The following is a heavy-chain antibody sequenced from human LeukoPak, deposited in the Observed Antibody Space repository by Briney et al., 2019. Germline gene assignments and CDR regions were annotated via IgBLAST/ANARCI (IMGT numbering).Heavy chain of an antibody. J-gene: IGHJ6*03. Sequence: ASVKVSCKASGGTFSSYAISWVRQAPGQGLEWMGWIGAYNGNTNYAQKLQGRVTMTTDTSTSTAYMELRSLRSDDTAVYYCARGKRGSYGLYYYYMDVWGKGTTVTISS. CDR3: ARGKRGSYGLYYYYMDV. CDR2: IGAYNGNT. V-gene: IGHV1-18*01. CDR1: GGTFSSYA. D-gene: IGHD3-16*01.